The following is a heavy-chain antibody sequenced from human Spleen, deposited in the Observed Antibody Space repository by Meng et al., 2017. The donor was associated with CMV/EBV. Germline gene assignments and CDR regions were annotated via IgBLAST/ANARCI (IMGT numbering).Heavy chain of an antibody. J-gene: IGHJ6*02. CDR2: ISVYNGDT. CDR1: GYTFSSYG. CDR3: AILYDFWSGDYTGEG. D-gene: IGHD3-3*01. V-gene: IGHV1-18*01. Sequence: ASVKVSCKASGYTFSSYGITWVRQAPGQGLEWMGWISVYNGDTKYAQKFQGRVTMTTDISTSTAYMELRSLRSDDTAVYYCAILYDFWSGDYTGEGWGQGTTVTVSS.